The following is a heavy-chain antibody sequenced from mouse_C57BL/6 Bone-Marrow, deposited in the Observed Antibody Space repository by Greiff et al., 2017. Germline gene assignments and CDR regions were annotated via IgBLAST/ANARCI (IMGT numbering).Heavy chain of an antibody. V-gene: IGHV1-82*01. CDR2: IYPGDGDT. D-gene: IGHD1-1*01. CDR3: ARSSYYGSSYGYFDV. J-gene: IGHJ1*03. CDR1: GYAFSSSW. Sequence: QVQLQQSGPELVKPGASVKISCKASGYAFSSSWMNWVKQRPGKGLEWIGRIYPGDGDTNYNGKFKGKATLTADKSSSTAYMQLSSLTSEDSAVYFCARSSYYGSSYGYFDVWGTGTTVTVSS.